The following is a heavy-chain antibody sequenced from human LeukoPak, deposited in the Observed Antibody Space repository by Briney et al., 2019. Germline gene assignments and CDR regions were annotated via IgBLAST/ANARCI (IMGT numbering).Heavy chain of an antibody. V-gene: IGHV1-2*04. J-gene: IGHJ5*02. CDR3: ARDSGTGAAAGTEWWFDP. CDR2: INPNSGGT. CDR1: GYTLTGYY. Sequence: ASVKVSCKASGYTLTGYYMHWVRQAPGQGLEWMGWINPNSGGTNYAQKFQGWVTMTRDTSISTAYMELSRLRSDDTAVYYCARDSGTGAAAGTEWWFDPWGQGTLVTVSS. D-gene: IGHD6-13*01.